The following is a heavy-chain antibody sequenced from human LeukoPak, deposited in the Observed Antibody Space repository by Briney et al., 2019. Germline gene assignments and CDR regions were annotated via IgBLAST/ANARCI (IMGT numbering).Heavy chain of an antibody. V-gene: IGHV4-39*07. D-gene: IGHD3-22*01. CDR2: IYYSGST. Sequence: SETLSLTCTVSGGSFSSSSYYWGWIRQPPGKGLEWLGSIYYSGSTYYNPSLKSRVTISVDTSKNQFSLKLSSVTAADTAVYYCATATYYYDSSGYSLNYYFDYWGQGTLVTVSS. J-gene: IGHJ4*02. CDR1: GGSFSSSSYY. CDR3: ATATYYYDSSGYSLNYYFDY.